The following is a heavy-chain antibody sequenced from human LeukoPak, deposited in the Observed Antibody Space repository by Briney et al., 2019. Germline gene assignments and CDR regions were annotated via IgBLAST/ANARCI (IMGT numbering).Heavy chain of an antibody. V-gene: IGHV1-46*01. CDR3: ARDRRRNCSGGSCYLNWFDP. D-gene: IGHD2-15*01. CDR2: INPSDGST. J-gene: IGHJ5*02. CDR1: GYTFTSYY. Sequence: ASVKVSCKASGYTFTSYYMHWVRQAPGQGLEWMGIINPSDGSTSYAQKFQGRVTMTRDTSTSTVYMELSSLRSEDTAVYYCARDRRRNCSGGSCYLNWFDPWGQGTLVTVSS.